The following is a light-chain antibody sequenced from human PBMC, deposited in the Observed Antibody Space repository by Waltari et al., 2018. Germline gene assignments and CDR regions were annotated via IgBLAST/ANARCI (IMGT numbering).Light chain of an antibody. CDR3: QQRGDWS. CDR2: DAS. CDR1: QSVGIY. Sequence: EIVLTQSPATLSVSPGERATLSCRASQSVGIYLAWYQQKPGQAPRLLNYDASNRATGIPARFSGRGSGTDFTLTISSLEPEDFAVYYCQQRGDWSFGQGTKLEIK. J-gene: IGKJ1*01. V-gene: IGKV3-11*01.